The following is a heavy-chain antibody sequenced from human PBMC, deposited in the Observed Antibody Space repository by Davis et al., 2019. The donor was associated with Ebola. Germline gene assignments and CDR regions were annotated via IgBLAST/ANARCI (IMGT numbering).Heavy chain of an antibody. J-gene: IGHJ4*02. V-gene: IGHV1-46*01. CDR3: ARDGGGRFLEWQPRGY. CDR1: GYTFTTYH. CDR2: LRDDGIKT. D-gene: IGHD3-3*01. Sequence: GESLKISCKASGYTFTTYHVHWLRQAPGQGLECLGLLRDDGIKTEYARRFQGRVTMTRDTSSITAYMELSSLRSEDTAVYYCARDGGGRFLEWQPRGYWGQGTLVTVSS.